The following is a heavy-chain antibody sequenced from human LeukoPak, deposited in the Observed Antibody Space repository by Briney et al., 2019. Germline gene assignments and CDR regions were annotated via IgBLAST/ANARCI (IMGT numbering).Heavy chain of an antibody. D-gene: IGHD2-2*02. CDR1: GGSFSGYY. CDR2: INHSGST. Sequence: SETLSLTCAVYGGSFSGYYWSWIRQPPGKGLERIGEINHSGSTNYNPSLKSRVTISVDTSKNQFSLKLSSVTAADTAVYYCARGIVVVPAAISRLRYYYYMDVWGRGITVTVSS. J-gene: IGHJ6*03. V-gene: IGHV4-34*01. CDR3: ARGIVVVPAAISRLRYYYYMDV.